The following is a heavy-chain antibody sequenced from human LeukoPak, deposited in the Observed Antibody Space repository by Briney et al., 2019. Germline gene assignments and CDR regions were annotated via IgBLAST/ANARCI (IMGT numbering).Heavy chain of an antibody. Sequence: GGSLRLSCAASGFTFSSYAMHWVRQAPGKGLEYVSAISSNGGSTYYANSVKGRFTISRDNSKNTLYLQMGSLRAEDMAVYYCARDRLRGIAAAGTFDYWGQGTLVTVSS. V-gene: IGHV3-64*01. D-gene: IGHD6-13*01. J-gene: IGHJ4*02. CDR1: GFTFSSYA. CDR2: ISSNGGST. CDR3: ARDRLRGIAAAGTFDY.